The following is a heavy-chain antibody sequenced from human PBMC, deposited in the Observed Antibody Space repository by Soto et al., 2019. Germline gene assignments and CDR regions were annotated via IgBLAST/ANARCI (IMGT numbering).Heavy chain of an antibody. V-gene: IGHV3-30*18. CDR2: ISYDGDNE. CDR1: EFTFSIYG. Sequence: PGGSLRLSCAASEFTFSIYGMHWVRQAPGKGLEWVAVISYDGDNEYYADSVKGRFTISRDNSKDTLYLQMNSLRPEDTAVYYCAKEGIQLWSAFDSWGQGTLVTVSS. J-gene: IGHJ4*02. D-gene: IGHD5-18*01. CDR3: AKEGIQLWSAFDS.